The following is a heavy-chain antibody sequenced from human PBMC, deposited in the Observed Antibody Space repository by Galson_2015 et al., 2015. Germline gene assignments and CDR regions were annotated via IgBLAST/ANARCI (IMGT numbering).Heavy chain of an antibody. CDR2: ISYDGSNK. J-gene: IGHJ3*02. CDR1: GFTFSSYA. Sequence: SLRLSCAASGFTFSSYAMHWVRQAPGKGLEWVAVISYDGSNKYYADSVKGRFTISRDNSKNTLYLQMNSLRAEDTAVYYCAREGYYYDSSGYGRWTDAFDIWGQGTMVTVSS. D-gene: IGHD3-22*01. V-gene: IGHV3-30-3*01. CDR3: AREGYYYDSSGYGRWTDAFDI.